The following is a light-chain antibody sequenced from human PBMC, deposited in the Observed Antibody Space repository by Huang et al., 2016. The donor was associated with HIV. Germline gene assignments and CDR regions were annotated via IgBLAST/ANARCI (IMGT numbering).Light chain of an antibody. CDR1: RSVTTY. V-gene: IGKV3-11*01. J-gene: IGKJ5*01. Sequence: VLIPSPATLSLSPGERATLSCRASRSVTTYLAWYQQKPGQAPRLLIYDASNRATGIPARFSGSGSGTDFTLTISSLEPEDFAVYYCQQRSNLITFGQGTRLDVK. CDR3: QQRSNLIT. CDR2: DAS.